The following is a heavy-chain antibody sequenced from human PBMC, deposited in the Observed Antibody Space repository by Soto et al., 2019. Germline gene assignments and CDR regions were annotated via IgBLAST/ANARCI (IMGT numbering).Heavy chain of an antibody. Sequence: QVQLQESGPGLVKPSQTLSLTCTVSGGSISSGDYYWSWIRQPPGKGLEWTGYIYYSGSTYYNPSLKSRVTISVDTSKNQFSLKLSSVTAADTAVYYCAREFGGYCSGGSCYSRSDYWGQGTLVTVSS. CDR2: IYYSGST. V-gene: IGHV4-30-4*01. D-gene: IGHD2-15*01. CDR3: AREFGGYCSGGSCYSRSDY. J-gene: IGHJ4*02. CDR1: GGSISSGDYY.